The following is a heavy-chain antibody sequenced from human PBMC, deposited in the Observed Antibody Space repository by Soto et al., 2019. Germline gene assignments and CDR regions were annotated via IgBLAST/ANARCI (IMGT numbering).Heavy chain of an antibody. J-gene: IGHJ6*02. CDR1: GYTFTSYG. CDR3: ARGSRWKDV. Sequence: QAQLVQSGAEVKKPGASVKVSCEASGYTFTSYGISWVRQAPGQGLEWMGWLSTYNGNTNYEQKIQGRVTMTTDTYTSTAHMELRSLISDDTAVYYCARGSRWKDVWGQGTTVTVSS. V-gene: IGHV1-18*01. D-gene: IGHD1-1*01. CDR2: LSTYNGNT.